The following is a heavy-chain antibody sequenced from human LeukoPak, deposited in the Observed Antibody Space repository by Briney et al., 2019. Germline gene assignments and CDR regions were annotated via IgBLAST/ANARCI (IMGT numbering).Heavy chain of an antibody. V-gene: IGHV4-39*07. CDR2: VFYSGTT. Sequence: SETLSLTCTVSGGSISSKKYYWGWIRQPPGKALEWVGSVFYSGTTYYNPSLKSRVIISLDTPKNQFSLNLSSVTAADTAVYYCVRESGDLGKTYDSWGQGTLVTVSS. CDR1: GGSISSKKYY. CDR3: VRESGDLGKTYDS. J-gene: IGHJ4*02. D-gene: IGHD7-27*01.